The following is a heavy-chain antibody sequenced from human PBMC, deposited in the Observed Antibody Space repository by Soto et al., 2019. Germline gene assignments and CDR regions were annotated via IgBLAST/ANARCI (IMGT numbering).Heavy chain of an antibody. CDR3: ARLAPYTSPVY. Sequence: GASVKVSCKASGYTFTSYGISWVRQAPGQGLEWMGWISAYNGNTNYAQKLQGRLTMTTDTSTSTAYMELRSLRSDDTAMYYCARLAPYTSPVYRGQAILLTLS. CDR2: ISAYNGNT. J-gene: IGHJ4*02. CDR1: GYTFTSYG. D-gene: IGHD6-13*01. V-gene: IGHV1-18*01.